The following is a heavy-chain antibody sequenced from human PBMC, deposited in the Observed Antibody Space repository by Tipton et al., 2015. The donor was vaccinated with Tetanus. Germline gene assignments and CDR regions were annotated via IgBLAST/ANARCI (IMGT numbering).Heavy chain of an antibody. CDR1: GFTFSNHG. J-gene: IGHJ4*02. CDR2: VSHDGSIK. D-gene: IGHD3-10*01. CDR3: AKESGGSGSSYASYFDY. Sequence: SLRLSCAASGFTFSNHGMHWVRQAPGKGLEWVAVVSHDGSIKYYADSVKGRFTISRDNSKNTLYLQMNSLRTEDTAVYSCAKESGGSGSSYASYFDYWGQGTLVTVSS. V-gene: IGHV3-30*18.